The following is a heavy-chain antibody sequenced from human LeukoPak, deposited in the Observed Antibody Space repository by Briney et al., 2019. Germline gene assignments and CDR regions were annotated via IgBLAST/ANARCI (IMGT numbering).Heavy chain of an antibody. CDR1: GYPFTGFY. D-gene: IGHD3-3*01. V-gene: IGHV1-2*02. CDR3: ARDESITVFGVVEDDPRRHYMDV. CDR2: INPNSGGT. Sequence: GASVKVSCKTSGYPFTGFYIHWVRQAPGQGLEWMGWINPNSGGTKYAQKFQGRVTMSRDTSSSTAYMDLSRLTSDDTAVYYCARDESITVFGVVEDDPRRHYMDVWGKGTTVTVSS. J-gene: IGHJ6*03.